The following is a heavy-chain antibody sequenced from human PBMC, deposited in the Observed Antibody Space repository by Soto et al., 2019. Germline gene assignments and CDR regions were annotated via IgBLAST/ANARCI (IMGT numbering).Heavy chain of an antibody. CDR1: GGSISSYY. CDR3: ARVGTMVRWFDP. Sequence: SETLSLTCTVSGGSISSYYWSWIRQPPGKGLEWIGYIYYSGSTNYNPSLKSRVTISVDTSKNQFSLKLSSVTAADTAVHYCARVGTMVRWFDPWGQGTLVTVSS. V-gene: IGHV4-59*01. D-gene: IGHD3-10*01. CDR2: IYYSGST. J-gene: IGHJ5*02.